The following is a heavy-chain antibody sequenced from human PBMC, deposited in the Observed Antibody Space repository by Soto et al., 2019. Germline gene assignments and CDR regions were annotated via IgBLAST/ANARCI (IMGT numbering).Heavy chain of an antibody. CDR3: AVSLAVAGKLDAFDI. CDR2: IDPSDSYT. J-gene: IGHJ3*02. V-gene: IGHV5-10-1*01. Sequence: GESLKISCKGSGYSFTSYWISWVRQMPGKGLEWMGRIDPSDSYTNYSPSFQGHVTISADKSISTAYLQWSSLKASDTAMYYCAVSLAVAGKLDAFDIWGQGTMVTVSS. D-gene: IGHD6-19*01. CDR1: GYSFTSYW.